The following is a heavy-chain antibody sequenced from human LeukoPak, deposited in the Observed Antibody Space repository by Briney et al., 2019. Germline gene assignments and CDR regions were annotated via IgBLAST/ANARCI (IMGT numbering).Heavy chain of an antibody. CDR3: ARGWVPAAMRTGRTKYYFDY. CDR2: MNPNSGNT. CDR1: GYTFTSYD. V-gene: IGHV1-8*01. J-gene: IGHJ4*02. D-gene: IGHD2-2*01. Sequence: ASVKVSCKASGYTFTSYDINWVRQATGQGLEWMGWMNPNSGNTGYAQKFQGRVTMTRNTSISTAYMELSSLRSEDTAVYHCARGWVPAAMRTGRTKYYFDYWGQGTLVTVSS.